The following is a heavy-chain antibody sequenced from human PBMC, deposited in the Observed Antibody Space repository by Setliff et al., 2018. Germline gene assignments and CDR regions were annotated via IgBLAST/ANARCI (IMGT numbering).Heavy chain of an antibody. Sequence: SETLSLTCAVYGGSFSGYYWSWIRQPPGKGLEWIGEINHSGSTNYNPSLTSRVTISVDTSKSQFSLKLSSVTAADTAVYYCARGVYRSGRGEWSRPYYFDYWGQGTLVTVSS. D-gene: IGHD3-3*01. CDR1: GGSFSGYY. CDR2: INHSGST. V-gene: IGHV4-34*01. CDR3: ARGVYRSGRGEWSRPYYFDY. J-gene: IGHJ4*02.